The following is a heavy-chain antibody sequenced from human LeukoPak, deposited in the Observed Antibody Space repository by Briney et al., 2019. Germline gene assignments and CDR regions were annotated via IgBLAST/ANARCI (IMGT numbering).Heavy chain of an antibody. CDR2: ISYDGSNK. J-gene: IGHJ4*02. Sequence: GGSLRLSCAASGFTFSSYAMHWVRQAPGKGLEWVAVISYDGSNKYYADSVKGRFTISRDNSKNTLYLQMNSLRAEDTAVYYCCGASFNYWGQGTLVTVSS. D-gene: IGHD2-21*01. CDR1: GFTFSSYA. CDR3: CGASFNY. V-gene: IGHV3-30*04.